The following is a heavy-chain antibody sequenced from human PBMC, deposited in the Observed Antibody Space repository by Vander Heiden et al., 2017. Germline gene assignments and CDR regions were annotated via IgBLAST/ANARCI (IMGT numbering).Heavy chain of an antibody. CDR3: VSPSHGVMVYTDY. CDR1: GFIFSSYA. V-gene: IGHV3-30*01. D-gene: IGHD3-16*02. J-gene: IGHJ4*02. Sequence: QDDLVEPGGGVAQPGRSLRLSGAACGFIFSSYAMHWGRQAPGKGLEWVARISYDGSNKGYADSVKGRFTISRDNSKNKVYLQMNRLRSEDTALYYCVSPSHGVMVYTDYWGQGTRVTVSS. CDR2: ISYDGSNK.